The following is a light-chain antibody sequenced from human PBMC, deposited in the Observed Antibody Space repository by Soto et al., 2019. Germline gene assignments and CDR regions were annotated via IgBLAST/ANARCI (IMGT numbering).Light chain of an antibody. Sequence: HSVLTQPRSVSGSPGQSVTISCTGTSSDVGGYNFVSWYQQYPGKAPKFMIYDVTKRPSGVPDRFSGSKSGNTASLTISGLQAEDEADYYCCSYAGRVIFGGGTKVTVL. J-gene: IGLJ2*01. CDR3: CSYAGRVI. CDR1: SSDVGGYNF. CDR2: DVT. V-gene: IGLV2-11*01.